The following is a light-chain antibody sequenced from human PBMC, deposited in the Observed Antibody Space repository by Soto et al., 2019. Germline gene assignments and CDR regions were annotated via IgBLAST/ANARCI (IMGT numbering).Light chain of an antibody. CDR2: KAS. CDR1: QSALNW. CDR3: QHYTSYSEA. Sequence: DIQMTQSPSTLSAYVGDRVTLTCRASQSALNWLAWYQQKPGKAPKLLIYKASTLKSGVPSRFSGSGSGTEFTLTISSLQPDDFATYYCQHYTSYSEAFGQRTKVDIK. V-gene: IGKV1-5*03. J-gene: IGKJ1*01.